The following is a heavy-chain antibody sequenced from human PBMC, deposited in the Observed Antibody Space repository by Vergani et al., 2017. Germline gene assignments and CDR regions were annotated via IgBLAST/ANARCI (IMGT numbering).Heavy chain of an antibody. CDR2: INSGGST. CDR3: ARVGRSSWYGDY. J-gene: IGHJ4*02. CDR1: GFTVSSNY. Sequence: EVQLVESGGGLVQPGGSLRLSCAVSGFTVSSNYMSWVRQAPGKGLEWVSVINSGGSTYYADSVKGRFTISRDNSKNTLYLQMNSLRGEDTAVYYCARVGRSSWYGDYWGQGALVTVSS. D-gene: IGHD6-13*01. V-gene: IGHV3-66*02.